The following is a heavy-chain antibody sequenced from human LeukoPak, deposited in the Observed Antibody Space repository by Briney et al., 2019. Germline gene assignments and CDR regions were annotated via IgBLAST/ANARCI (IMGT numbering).Heavy chain of an antibody. D-gene: IGHD1-14*01. CDR2: IIPIPGIA. CDR3: ARILTGAFDI. CDR1: GGTFSSYA. J-gene: IGHJ3*02. Sequence: AVKVSCKASGGTFSSYAISWVRQAPGQGLEWMGRIIPIPGIAKYAQKFQGRVTITADKSTSTAYMELSSMRSEDTAVYYCARILTGAFDIWGQGTMVTVYS. V-gene: IGHV1-69*04.